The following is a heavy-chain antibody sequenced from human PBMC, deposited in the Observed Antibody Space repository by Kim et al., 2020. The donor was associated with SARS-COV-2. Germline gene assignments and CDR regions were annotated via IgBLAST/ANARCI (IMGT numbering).Heavy chain of an antibody. CDR1: GYTFTSYG. CDR3: ARGNSGSYYSSSYYFDY. J-gene: IGHJ4*02. CDR2: ISAYNGNT. Sequence: ASVKVSCKASGYTFTSYGISWVRQAPGQGLEWMGWISAYNGNTNYAQKLQGRVTMTTDTSTSTAYMELRSLRSDDTAVYYCARGNSGSYYSSSYYFDYWGQGTLVTVSS. V-gene: IGHV1-18*01. D-gene: IGHD1-26*01.